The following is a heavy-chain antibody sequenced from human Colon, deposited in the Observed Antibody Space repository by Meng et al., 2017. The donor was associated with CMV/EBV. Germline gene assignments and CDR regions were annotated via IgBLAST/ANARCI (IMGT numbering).Heavy chain of an antibody. J-gene: IGHJ4*02. CDR2: IKHDGHEE. Sequence: GSLKISCGASGFTFSSYWMTWVRQVPGKGLEWLAKIKHDGHEEKYLDSVEGRFTISRDNTKKSLYLQMSSLRVEDTGLYFCVRSTGWNSYFDFWGQGAQVTVSS. D-gene: IGHD1-7*01. CDR1: GFTFSSYW. CDR3: VRSTGWNSYFDF. V-gene: IGHV3-7*01.